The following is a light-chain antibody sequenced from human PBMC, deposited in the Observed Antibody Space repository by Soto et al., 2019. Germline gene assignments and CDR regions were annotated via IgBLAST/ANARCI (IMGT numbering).Light chain of an antibody. CDR3: QQYARSPPFT. V-gene: IGKV3-20*01. CDR1: QTVSSTY. J-gene: IGKJ2*01. Sequence: EIVLTQSPGTLSLSPGERATLSCRASQTVSSTYIAWYQQSPGQPPRLLIYGASSRATGIPDRFSGSGSGTDFTLTISRLEPEDFAVYFCQQYARSPPFTFGQGTKWIS. CDR2: GAS.